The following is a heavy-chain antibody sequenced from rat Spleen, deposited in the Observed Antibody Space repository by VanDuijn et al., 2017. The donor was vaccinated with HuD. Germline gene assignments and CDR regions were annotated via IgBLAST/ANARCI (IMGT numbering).Heavy chain of an antibody. V-gene: IGHV5-25*01. Sequence: EVQLVESGGGLVQPGRSMKLSCAASGFTFSNYYMAWVRQAPTKGLEWVASISTGGTTNYPDSVKGRIPISRDNAKSTLYVQLNSLRSEDTATYFCTRGVYYGYNAFVYWGQGTLVTVSS. CDR3: TRGVYYGYNAFVY. J-gene: IGHJ3*01. CDR2: ISTGGTT. CDR1: GFTFSNYY. D-gene: IGHD1-9*01.